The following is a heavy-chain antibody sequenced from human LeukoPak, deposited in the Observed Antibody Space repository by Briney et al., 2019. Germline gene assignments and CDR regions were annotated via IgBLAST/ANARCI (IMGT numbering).Heavy chain of an antibody. J-gene: IGHJ6*03. CDR3: ARDRVSIAVAGTEYYYYMDA. CDR1: GGTFSSYA. Sequence: ASVKVSCKASGGTFSSYAISWVRQAPGQGLEWMGGIIPIFGTANYAQKFQGRVTITADKSTSTAYMELSSLRSEDTAVYYCARDRVSIAVAGTEYYYYMDAWGKGTTVTVSS. D-gene: IGHD6-19*01. V-gene: IGHV1-69*06. CDR2: IIPIFGTA.